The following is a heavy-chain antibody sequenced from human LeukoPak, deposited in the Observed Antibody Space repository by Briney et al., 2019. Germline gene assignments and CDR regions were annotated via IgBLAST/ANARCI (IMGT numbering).Heavy chain of an antibody. CDR2: ISGRDRNT. CDR1: EFTFSSHG. D-gene: IGHD3-16*01. Sequence: GGSLRLFCGASEFTFSSHGMSGARRAPGRGRVGVAGISGRDRNTFSADSVKGRFIISRDNPKNMLYLQMNSLRVEDTAVYYCARSQSLLSLGGPFDSWGPGTPVTVSS. V-gene: IGHV3-23*01. J-gene: IGHJ4*02. CDR3: ARSQSLLSLGGPFDS.